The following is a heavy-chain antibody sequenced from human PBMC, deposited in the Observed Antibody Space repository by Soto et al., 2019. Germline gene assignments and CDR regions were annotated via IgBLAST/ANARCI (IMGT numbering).Heavy chain of an antibody. CDR3: ARDRSSSWYNGTFYFDS. D-gene: IGHD6-19*01. CDR2: IIPLFYAT. Sequence: QVQLVQSGAEVRKPGSSVKVSCKASGGTFTTYDISWVRQAPGQGLEWMGVIIPLFYATKYSQKFQGSVKITTDKSTGPAYMELSSLRSEDTAMYYCARDRSSSWYNGTFYFDSWGQGTLVTVSS. CDR1: GGTFTTYD. J-gene: IGHJ4*02. V-gene: IGHV1-69*06.